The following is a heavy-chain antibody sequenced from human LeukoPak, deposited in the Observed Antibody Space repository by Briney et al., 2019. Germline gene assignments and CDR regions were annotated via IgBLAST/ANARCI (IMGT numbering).Heavy chain of an antibody. CDR3: ARDGYGDYTFDY. CDR2: ISGSSSTI. V-gene: IGHV3-48*02. D-gene: IGHD4-17*01. CDR1: GFTFSSYS. Sequence: PGGSLRLSCEASGFTFSSYSMNWVRQASGKGLEWVSYISGSSSTIYYADSVRGRFTVSRDSAKNSLYLQMNSLRDEDTAVYYCARDGYGDYTFDYWGRGTLVTVSS. J-gene: IGHJ4*02.